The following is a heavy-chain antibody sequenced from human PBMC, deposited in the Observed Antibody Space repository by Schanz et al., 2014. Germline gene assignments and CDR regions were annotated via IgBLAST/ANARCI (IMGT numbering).Heavy chain of an antibody. CDR3: ARDGGRDGYNLAFDV. D-gene: IGHD5-12*01. CDR1: GFTFSSYG. V-gene: IGHV3-NL1*01. Sequence: LVESGGGVVQPGRSLRLSCAASGFTFSSYGMHWVRQVPGKGLEWISSMYINSGSTQYADSVKGRFIISRDSSKNALFLQMNSLRAEDTAVYFCARDGGRDGYNLAFDVWGQGTLVTVSS. CDR2: MYINSGST. J-gene: IGHJ3*01.